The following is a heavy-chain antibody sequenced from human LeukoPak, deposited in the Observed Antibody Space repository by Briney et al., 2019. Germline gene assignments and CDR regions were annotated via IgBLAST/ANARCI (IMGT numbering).Heavy chain of an antibody. V-gene: IGHV3-21*04. CDR3: GKGNTASRPGFVD. CDR2: IRFTGSYI. D-gene: IGHD5-18*01. Sequence: GGSLRLSCVASGFTFSHYSMNWVRQAPGKGLEWVSSIRFTGSYIYYADSVKGRFTISRDNSLNTLHLQMNSLRAEDTAFYYCGKGNTASRPGFVDWGQGTLVTVSS. J-gene: IGHJ4*02. CDR1: GFTFSHYS.